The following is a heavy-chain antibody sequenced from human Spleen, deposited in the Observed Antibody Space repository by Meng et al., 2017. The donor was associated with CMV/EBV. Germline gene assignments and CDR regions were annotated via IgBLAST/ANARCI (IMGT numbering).Heavy chain of an antibody. Sequence: SETLSLTCTVSGDSISTANHYWSWIRQPPGRGLEWIGYIHYTGATYYNPSLKSRVTISVDTSKNQFSLKLSSVTAADTAVYYCVVLLSSPYYYYYYGMDVWGQGTTVTVSS. CDR1: GDSISTANHY. V-gene: IGHV4-30-4*08. CDR2: IHYTGAT. D-gene: IGHD2-15*01. CDR3: VVLLSSPYYYYYYGMDV. J-gene: IGHJ6*02.